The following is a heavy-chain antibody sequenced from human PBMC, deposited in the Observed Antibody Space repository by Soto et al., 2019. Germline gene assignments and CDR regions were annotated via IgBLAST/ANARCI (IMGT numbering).Heavy chain of an antibody. J-gene: IGHJ5*02. Sequence: QVQLVESGGGLVKPGGSLRLSCAASGFTFSDYYMSWIRQAPGKGLEWVSYISSSSSYTNYADSVKGRFTISRDNAKNSLYLQMNSLRAEDTAMYYCARDCSSPALSGYNWFDPWGQGTLVTVSS. V-gene: IGHV3-11*06. CDR2: ISSSSSYT. CDR3: ARDCSSPALSGYNWFDP. D-gene: IGHD6-13*01. CDR1: GFTFSDYY.